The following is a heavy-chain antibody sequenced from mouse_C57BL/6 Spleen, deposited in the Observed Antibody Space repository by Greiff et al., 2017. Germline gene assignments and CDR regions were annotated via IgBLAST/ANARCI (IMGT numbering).Heavy chain of an antibody. CDR3: ARHGYYGSSYGYFDV. V-gene: IGHV2-6-1*01. Sequence: QVQLKESGPGLVAPSQSLSITCTVSGFSLTSYGVHWVRQPPGKGLEWLVVIWSDGSTTYNSALKSRLSISKDNSKSQVFLKMNRLQTDDTAMYYCARHGYYGSSYGYFDVWGTGTTVTVSS. J-gene: IGHJ1*03. CDR2: IWSDGST. CDR1: GFSLTSYG. D-gene: IGHD1-1*01.